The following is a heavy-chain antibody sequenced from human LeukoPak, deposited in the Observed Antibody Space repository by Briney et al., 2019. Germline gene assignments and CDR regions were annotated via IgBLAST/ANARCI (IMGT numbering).Heavy chain of an antibody. CDR3: ARIRGSRYYFDY. V-gene: IGHV2-70*01. CDR1: GLSLSTSGVG. Sequence: SGPTLVNPTQTLTLTCTFSGLSLSTSGVGVGWIRQPPGKALEWLALIYWDDDKYYSTSLKTRLTISKDTSKNQVVLTMTNMDPVDTATYYCARIRGSRYYFDYWGQGTLVTVSS. J-gene: IGHJ4*02. D-gene: IGHD6-13*01. CDR2: IYWDDDK.